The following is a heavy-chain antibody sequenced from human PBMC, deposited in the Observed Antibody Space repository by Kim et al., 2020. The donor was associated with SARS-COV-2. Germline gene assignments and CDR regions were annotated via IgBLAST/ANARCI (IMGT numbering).Heavy chain of an antibody. D-gene: IGHD6-6*01. CDR1: GYTFTSCA. J-gene: IGHJ6*02. CDR2: INTNTGNP. Sequence: ASVKVSCKASGYTFTSCAMNWVRQAPGQGLEWMGWINTNTGNPTHAQRFTGRFVFSFDTSVSTAYLQISSLKAEDTAVYYCARDPHSSSLYYYNYGMDVWGQGTTVTVSS. V-gene: IGHV7-4-1*02. CDR3: ARDPHSSSLYYYNYGMDV.